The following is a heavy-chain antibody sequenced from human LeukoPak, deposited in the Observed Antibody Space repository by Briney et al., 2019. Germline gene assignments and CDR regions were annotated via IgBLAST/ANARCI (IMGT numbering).Heavy chain of an antibody. V-gene: IGHV3-30*03. CDR1: GFTFSSYG. Sequence: SLRLSCAASGFTFSSYGMHWVRQAPGKGLEWVAVISYDGSNKYYADSVKGRFTISRDNSKNTLYLQMNSLRAEDTAVYYCARDIEGDYDFWSGYFDYWGQGTLVTVSS. D-gene: IGHD3-3*01. CDR3: ARDIEGDYDFWSGYFDY. CDR2: ISYDGSNK. J-gene: IGHJ4*02.